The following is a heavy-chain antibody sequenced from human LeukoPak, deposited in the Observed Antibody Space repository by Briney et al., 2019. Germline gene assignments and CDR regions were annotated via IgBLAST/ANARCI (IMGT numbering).Heavy chain of an antibody. J-gene: IGHJ6*03. CDR1: GGTFSSYA. Sequence: ASVKVSCKASGGTFSSYAISWVRQAPGQGLEWMGGIIPIFGTANYAQKFQGRVTITADESTSTAYMELSSLRSEDTAVYYCARGVVVVAATDYYYYYMDVWGKGTTVTISS. CDR2: IIPIFGTA. CDR3: ARGVVVVAATDYYYYYMDV. V-gene: IGHV1-69*13. D-gene: IGHD2-15*01.